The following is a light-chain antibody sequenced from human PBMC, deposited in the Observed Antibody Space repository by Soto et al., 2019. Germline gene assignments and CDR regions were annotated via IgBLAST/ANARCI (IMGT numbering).Light chain of an antibody. CDR2: GNS. Sequence: QSVLTQPPSASATPGQRVSISCSGSRSNIGSNYVYWYQQLPGAAPRLLIFGNSHRPSGVPDRFFGSKSGTSASLAITGLQAEDEADYYCQSYDRSLSGSVFGGGTKLTVL. CDR3: QSYDRSLSGSV. CDR1: RSNIGSNY. J-gene: IGLJ3*02. V-gene: IGLV1-47*02.